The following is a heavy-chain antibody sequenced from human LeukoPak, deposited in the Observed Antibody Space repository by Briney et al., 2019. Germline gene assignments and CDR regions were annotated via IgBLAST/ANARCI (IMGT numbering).Heavy chain of an antibody. J-gene: IGHJ3*02. D-gene: IGHD1-26*01. CDR2: IYPGDSDT. CDR3: ARQAKLLLAFDI. CDR1: GYSFASYW. Sequence: GESLKISCKGSGYSFASYWIGWVRQMPGEGLGWMGIIYPGDSDTRYSPSFQGQVTISADKSISTAYLQWSSLKASDTAMYYCARQAKLLLAFDIWGQGTMVTVSS. V-gene: IGHV5-51*01.